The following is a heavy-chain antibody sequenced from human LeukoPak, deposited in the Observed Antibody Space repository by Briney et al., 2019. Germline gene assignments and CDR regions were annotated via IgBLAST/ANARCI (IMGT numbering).Heavy chain of an antibody. J-gene: IGHJ5*02. V-gene: IGHV1-69*13. CDR1: GGTFSSYA. CDR2: IIPIFGTA. Sequence: ASVKVSCKASGGTFSSYAISWVRQAPGQGLEWMGGIIPIFGTANYAQKFQGGVTITADESTSTAYMELSSLRSEDTAVYYCASESGIAVAGKAIWFDPWGQGTLVTVSS. CDR3: ASESGIAVAGKAIWFDP. D-gene: IGHD6-19*01.